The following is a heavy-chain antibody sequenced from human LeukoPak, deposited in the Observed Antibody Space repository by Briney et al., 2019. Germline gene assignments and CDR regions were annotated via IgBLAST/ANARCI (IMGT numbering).Heavy chain of an antibody. V-gene: IGHV5-51*01. CDR3: ARHETGPYFDY. D-gene: IGHD1-1*01. J-gene: IGHJ4*02. Sequence: GESLKISCKGSGYSFTSYWIGWVRQMPRKGLECMGIIYPGDSDTRYSPSFQGQVTISADRSISTAYLQWSSLKASDTAMYYCARHETGPYFDYWGQGTLVTVSS. CDR1: GYSFTSYW. CDR2: IYPGDSDT.